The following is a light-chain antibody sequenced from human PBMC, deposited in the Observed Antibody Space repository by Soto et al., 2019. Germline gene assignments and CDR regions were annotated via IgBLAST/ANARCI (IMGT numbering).Light chain of an antibody. CDR1: QTISTW. CDR3: LQDINYPWT. CDR2: DAS. Sequence: DIQMTQSPSTLSASVGDRVTITCRASQTISTWMAWYQQKPGKAPKLLVYDASTLQSGVASRFSGSGSVTDFTLAISSLQPEDSATYYCLQDINYPWTFGQGTKVDIK. V-gene: IGKV1-5*01. J-gene: IGKJ1*01.